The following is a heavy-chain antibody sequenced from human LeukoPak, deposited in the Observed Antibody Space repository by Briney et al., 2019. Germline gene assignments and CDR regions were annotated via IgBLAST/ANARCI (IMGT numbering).Heavy chain of an antibody. D-gene: IGHD2-2*02. CDR3: ARTVVPAAIPLYYYYYMDV. Sequence: KPSETLSHTCTVSGGSISSSSHYWGWIRQPPGKGLEWIGSIYYSGSTYYNPSLKSRVTISVDTSKNQFSLKLSSVTAADTAVYYCARTVVPAAIPLYYYYYMDVWGKGTTVTVSS. CDR1: GGSISSSSHY. V-gene: IGHV4-39*01. CDR2: IYYSGST. J-gene: IGHJ6*03.